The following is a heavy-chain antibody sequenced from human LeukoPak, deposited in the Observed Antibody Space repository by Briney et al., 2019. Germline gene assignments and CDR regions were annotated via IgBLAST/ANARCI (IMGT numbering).Heavy chain of an antibody. V-gene: IGHV4-34*01. CDR1: GGSFSGQY. CDR3: ARHKRPKYYFDY. J-gene: IGHJ4*02. Sequence: SETLSLTCAVYGGSFSGQYWSWIRQPPGKGLEWIGEITHSEINHSGSTNYNPSLKSRVTISLDTSKNQFSLKLSSVTAADTAVYYCARHKRPKYYFDYWGQGTLVTVSS. CDR2: ITHSEINHSGST.